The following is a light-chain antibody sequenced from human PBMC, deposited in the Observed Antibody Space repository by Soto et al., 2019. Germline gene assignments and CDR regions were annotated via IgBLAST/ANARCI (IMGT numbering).Light chain of an antibody. CDR2: KAS. J-gene: IGKJ1*01. Sequence: DIQMTQSPSTLSAAVGVRVTITCRASQSISIWLAWYQQKPGKAPKLLIYKASSIESGVPSRFSGSGSGTEFTLTVSSLQPDDFATYYFQQYNSYPWTFGQGTKGEI. CDR1: QSISIW. CDR3: QQYNSYPWT. V-gene: IGKV1-5*03.